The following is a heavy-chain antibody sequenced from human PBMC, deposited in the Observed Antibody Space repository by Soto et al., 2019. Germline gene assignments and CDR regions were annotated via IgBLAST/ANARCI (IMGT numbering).Heavy chain of an antibody. CDR1: GFTFSKSW. CDR3: ARGGSHDWDY. CDR2: IKQDGSEK. J-gene: IGHJ4*02. V-gene: IGHV3-7*05. D-gene: IGHD3-10*01. Sequence: PGGSVRLSCAASGFTFSKSWMTWVRQAPGRGLEWVANIKQDGSEKYYVDSVKGRFTISRDNAKNSLFLQLNSLRAEDTAIYYCARGGSHDWDYWGQGTPVTVSS.